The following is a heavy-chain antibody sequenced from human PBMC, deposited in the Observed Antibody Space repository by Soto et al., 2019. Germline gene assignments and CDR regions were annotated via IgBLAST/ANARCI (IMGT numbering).Heavy chain of an antibody. V-gene: IGHV4-30-2*01. CDR1: GGSISSGGYS. CDR3: ARFARVGVPAGSWFYFDC. CDR2: ICHSGST. D-gene: IGHD2-2*01. J-gene: IGHJ4*02. Sequence: QLQLQESGSGLVKPSQTLSLTCAVSGGSISSGGYSWSWIRQPPGKALEWIGYICHSGSTYYNPSLRSRVNISVDRSKNQFSLKLSSVTAADAAVYYCARFARVGVPAGSWFYFDCWGQGTLVTVSS.